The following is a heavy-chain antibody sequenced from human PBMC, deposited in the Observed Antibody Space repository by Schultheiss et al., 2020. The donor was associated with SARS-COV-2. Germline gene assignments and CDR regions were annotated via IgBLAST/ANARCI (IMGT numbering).Heavy chain of an antibody. V-gene: IGHV4-59*01. CDR1: GGSISSYY. J-gene: IGHJ2*01. D-gene: IGHD6-19*01. CDR2: INHSGST. Sequence: SETLSLTCTVSGGSISSYYWSWIRQPPGKGLEWIGEINHSGSTNYNPSLKSRVTISVDTSKNQFSLKLTSVTAADTAVYYCARVVAGWYFHLWGRGTLVTVSS. CDR3: ARVVAGWYFHL.